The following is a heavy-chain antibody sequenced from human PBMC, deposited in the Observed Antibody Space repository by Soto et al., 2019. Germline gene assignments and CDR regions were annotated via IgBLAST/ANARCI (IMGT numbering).Heavy chain of an antibody. Sequence: QVQRVQSGAEVKKPGASVKVSCKASGYTFTSYGINWVRQAPGQGLEWMGWISAYNGNTHYAQKLQGRVTMTTDTAARTAYMELRSLRSDDTAVYYCARVQSGYDFAYWGPGTLVTVSS. J-gene: IGHJ4*02. CDR1: GYTFTSYG. CDR3: ARVQSGYDFAY. D-gene: IGHD5-12*01. V-gene: IGHV1-18*01. CDR2: ISAYNGNT.